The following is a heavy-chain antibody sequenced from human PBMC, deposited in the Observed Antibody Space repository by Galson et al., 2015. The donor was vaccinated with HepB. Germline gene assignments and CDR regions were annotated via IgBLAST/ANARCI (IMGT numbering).Heavy chain of an antibody. CDR3: ATDVGSGWFDY. V-gene: IGHV3-7*01. CDR1: GFIFSNYW. CDR2: IKQDGSDK. D-gene: IGHD6-19*01. Sequence: SLRLSCAASGFIFSNYWMSWVRQAPGKGLEWVANIKQDGSDKSYADSVKGRFTISRDNAKNSLYLQMSSLRAEDTAVYYCATDVGSGWFDYWGQGDLVTVSS. J-gene: IGHJ5*01.